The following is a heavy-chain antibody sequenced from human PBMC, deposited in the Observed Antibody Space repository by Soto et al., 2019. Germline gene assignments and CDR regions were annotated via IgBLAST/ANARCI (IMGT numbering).Heavy chain of an antibody. CDR1: GGSISRGGYY. V-gene: IGHV4-31*03. J-gene: IGHJ6*02. CDR3: ARDPDDYYGMDV. Sequence: SETLSLTCTVSGGSISRGGYYWSWIRQHPGKGLEWIGYIYYSGSTYYNPSLKSRVTISVDTSKNQFSLKLSSVTAADTAVYYCARDPDDYYGMDVWGQGTTVTVSS. CDR2: IYYSGST.